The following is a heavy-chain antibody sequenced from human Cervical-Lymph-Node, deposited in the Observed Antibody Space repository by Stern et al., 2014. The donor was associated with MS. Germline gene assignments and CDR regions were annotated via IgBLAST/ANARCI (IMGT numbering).Heavy chain of an antibody. J-gene: IGHJ4*02. Sequence: VQLVESVGGVVQPGRSLRLSCAASGFTFSSYGMHWVRQAPGKGLEWVAVIWYDGSNKYYADSVKGRFTISRDNSKNTLYLQMNSLRAEDTAVYYCASHHSSSWYGADYWGQGTLVTVSS. CDR2: IWYDGSNK. CDR1: GFTFSSYG. D-gene: IGHD6-13*01. CDR3: ASHHSSSWYGADY. V-gene: IGHV3-33*01.